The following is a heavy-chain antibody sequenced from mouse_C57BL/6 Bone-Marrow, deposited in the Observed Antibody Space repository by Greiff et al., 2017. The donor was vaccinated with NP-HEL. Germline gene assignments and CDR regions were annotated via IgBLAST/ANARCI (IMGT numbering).Heavy chain of an antibody. CDR3: TTHTVGAY. Sequence: EVKLVESGAELVRPGASVKLSCTASGFNIKDDYMHWVKQRPEQGLEWIGWIDPENGDTEYASKFQGKATITADTSSNTAYLQLSSLTSEDTAVYYCTTHTVGAYWGQGTLVTVSA. CDR1: GFNIKDDY. D-gene: IGHD1-1*01. CDR2: IDPENGDT. J-gene: IGHJ3*01. V-gene: IGHV14-4*01.